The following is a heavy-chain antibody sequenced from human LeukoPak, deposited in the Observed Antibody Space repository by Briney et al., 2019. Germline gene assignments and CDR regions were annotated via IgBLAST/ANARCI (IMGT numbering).Heavy chain of an antibody. D-gene: IGHD6-19*01. CDR3: ARHVVPYSSGLTGFDY. CDR1: GYSFTSYW. V-gene: IGHV5-51*01. CDR2: IYPGDSDT. Sequence: GESLKISCKGSGYSFTSYWISWVRQVPGKGLEWVGIIYPGDSDTRYSPSFQGQVTISADKSITTAYLQWSSLKASDTAMYYCARHVVPYSSGLTGFDYWGQGTLVTVSS. J-gene: IGHJ4*02.